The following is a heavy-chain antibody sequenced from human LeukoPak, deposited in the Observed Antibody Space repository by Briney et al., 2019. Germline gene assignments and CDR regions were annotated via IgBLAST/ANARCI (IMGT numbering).Heavy chain of an antibody. V-gene: IGHV4-39*07. D-gene: IGHD3-9*01. Sequence: SETLSLTCSVSGGSISHNSYYWGWIRQPPGKGLECIGTIYYSGSTYYSPSLKSRVTISVDTSKNQFSLKLNSVTAADTAVYYCVRISAGYYYVGYWGQGTLVTVSS. CDR2: IYYSGST. CDR3: VRISAGYYYVGY. J-gene: IGHJ4*02. CDR1: GGSISHNSYY.